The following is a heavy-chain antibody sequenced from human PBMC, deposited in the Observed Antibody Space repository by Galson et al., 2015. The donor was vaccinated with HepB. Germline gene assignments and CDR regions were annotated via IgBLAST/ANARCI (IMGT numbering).Heavy chain of an antibody. J-gene: IGHJ6*02. V-gene: IGHV1-2*02. CDR3: ASDGFQWEPQGGYYGMDV. D-gene: IGHD1-26*01. Sequence: SVKVSCKASGYTFTGYYMHWVRQAPGQGLEWMGWINPNSGGTNYAQKFQGRVTMTRDTSISTAYMELSRLRSDDTAVYYCASDGFQWEPQGGYYGMDVWGQGTTVTVSS. CDR1: GYTFTGYY. CDR2: INPNSGGT.